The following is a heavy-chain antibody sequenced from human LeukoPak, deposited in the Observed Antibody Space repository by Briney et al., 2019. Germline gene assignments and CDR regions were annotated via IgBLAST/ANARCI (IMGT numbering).Heavy chain of an antibody. Sequence: GGSLRLSCAASGFTFSSYAMSWVRQAPGKGLEWVSVISGSGGSTSHADSVKGRFAISRDNSKNTLYLQMNSLRAGDTAVYYCARDSGGLDYWGQGTLVTVSS. J-gene: IGHJ4*02. CDR2: ISGSGGST. CDR1: GFTFSSYA. D-gene: IGHD4-23*01. V-gene: IGHV3-23*01. CDR3: ARDSGGLDY.